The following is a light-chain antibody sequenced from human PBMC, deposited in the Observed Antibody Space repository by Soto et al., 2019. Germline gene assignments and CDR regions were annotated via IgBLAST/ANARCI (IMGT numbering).Light chain of an antibody. Sequence: VLTQPPSVSGAPGQRVTISCTGSSSNIGAGYDVHWYQQLPGTAPKLLIYANGNRPSGVPDRFSGSKSGTSASLAITGLQAEDEADYYCQSYDRSLSGYVLGTGTKVT. CDR2: ANG. V-gene: IGLV1-40*01. CDR3: QSYDRSLSGYV. CDR1: SSNIGAGYD. J-gene: IGLJ1*01.